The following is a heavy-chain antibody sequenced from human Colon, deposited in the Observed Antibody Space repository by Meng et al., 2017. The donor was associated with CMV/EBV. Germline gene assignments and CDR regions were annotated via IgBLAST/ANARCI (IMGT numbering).Heavy chain of an antibody. J-gene: IGHJ3*02. CDR3: AKAGYSGSYHDAFDI. V-gene: IGHV3-30*02. D-gene: IGHD1-26*01. CDR1: GFTFNTYG. CDR2: IRYDESDK. Sequence: GESLKISCAASGFTFNTYGMNWVRQAPGKGLEWVAFIRYDESDKYYADSVKGRFTISRDNSKNTLYLQMNSLGAEDTAIYYCAKAGYSGSYHDAFDIWGQGTMVTVSS.